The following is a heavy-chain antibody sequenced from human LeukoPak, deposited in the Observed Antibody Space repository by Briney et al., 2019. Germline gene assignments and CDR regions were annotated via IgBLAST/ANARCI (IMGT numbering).Heavy chain of an antibody. D-gene: IGHD5-18*01. J-gene: IGHJ4*02. CDR2: ISAGSGST. Sequence: GGSLRLSCAASGLTFSNYAMTWVRQAPGNGQEWVSGISAGSGSTYYADSVKGRFTISRDNALNSVYLQMNSLRADDTAVYYCARGIEQWFYWVYWGQGSLVTVSS. CDR3: ARGIEQWFYWVY. V-gene: IGHV3-23*01. CDR1: GLTFSNYA.